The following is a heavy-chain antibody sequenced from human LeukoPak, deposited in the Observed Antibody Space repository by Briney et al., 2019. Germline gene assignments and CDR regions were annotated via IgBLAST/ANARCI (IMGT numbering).Heavy chain of an antibody. CDR2: INPSGGST. Sequence: ASVKVSCKASGYTFSSYYIHWVRQAPGQGLEWMGIINPSGGSTSYAQKFQDRVTMTRDTSTSTVYMELSSLRSEDTAVYYCARDKRDGVFSWGQGTLVTVSS. CDR3: ARDKRDGVFS. J-gene: IGHJ4*02. CDR1: GYTFSSYY. V-gene: IGHV1-46*01. D-gene: IGHD6-6*01.